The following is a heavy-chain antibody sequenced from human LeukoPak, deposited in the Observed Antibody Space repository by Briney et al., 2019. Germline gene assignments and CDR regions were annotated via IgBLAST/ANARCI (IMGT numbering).Heavy chain of an antibody. D-gene: IGHD6-13*01. CDR1: GSTFSSYW. J-gene: IGHJ6*02. Sequence: GGSLRLSCAASGSTFSSYWMSWVRQAPGKGLEWVANIKQDGSEKYYVDSVKGRFTISRDNAKNSLYLQMNSLRAEDAAVYYRARDPRVAAAGTLYYYYGMDVWGQGTTVTVSS. V-gene: IGHV3-7*01. CDR2: IKQDGSEK. CDR3: ARDPRVAAAGTLYYYYGMDV.